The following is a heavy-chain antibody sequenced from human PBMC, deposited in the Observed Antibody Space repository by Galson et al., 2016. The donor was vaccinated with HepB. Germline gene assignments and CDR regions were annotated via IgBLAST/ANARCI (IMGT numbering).Heavy chain of an antibody. CDR1: GASISSSYW. CDR3: AREKPGSGDFDY. V-gene: IGHV4-4*02. J-gene: IGHJ4*02. D-gene: IGHD3-10*01. Sequence: ETLSLTCAVSGASISSSYWWGWVRQPPGKGLEWIGGIYHSGSTNYNPSLKSRVTISVDKFKNQFSLKLTSVTAADTAWYYCAREKPGSGDFDYWGQGTLVTVSS. CDR2: IYHSGST.